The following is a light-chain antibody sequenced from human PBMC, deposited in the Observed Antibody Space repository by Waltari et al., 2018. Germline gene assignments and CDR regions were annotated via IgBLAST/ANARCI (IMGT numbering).Light chain of an antibody. CDR1: QSIRFY. Sequence: DIQMTQSPSSLSASVGDRVTIPCRASQSIRFYLNWYQQRPGRAPNLLVYAATSLQSAVPSRFSGSGSGTDFTLTISSLQPEDFATYYCHQSYSIPYTFGQGTKLEIK. CDR2: AAT. V-gene: IGKV1-39*01. J-gene: IGKJ2*01. CDR3: HQSYSIPYT.